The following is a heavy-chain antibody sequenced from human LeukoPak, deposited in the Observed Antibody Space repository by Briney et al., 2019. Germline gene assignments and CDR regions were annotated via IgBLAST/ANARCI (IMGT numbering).Heavy chain of an antibody. Sequence: GGSLRLSCAASGFTFNNYNMNWVRQAPGKGLEWVAFIRYDGRNRYYADSVNGRFTVSRDNSKNTVHLQMDSLRTEDTGVYYCAKLRESGYSYGSFDYWGQGTLVTVSS. CDR2: IRYDGRNR. D-gene: IGHD5-18*01. J-gene: IGHJ4*02. V-gene: IGHV3-30*02. CDR1: GFTFNNYN. CDR3: AKLRESGYSYGSFDY.